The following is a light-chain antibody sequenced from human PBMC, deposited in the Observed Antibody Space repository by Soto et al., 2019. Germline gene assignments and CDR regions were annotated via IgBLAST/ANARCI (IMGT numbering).Light chain of an antibody. J-gene: IGKJ4*01. CDR3: QQSYYTPLT. CDR2: AAS. CDR1: QSMTTY. Sequence: DIQMTQSPSSLSASVGDRVTITCRTSQSMTTYANWYQQKPGKAPKLLIYAASTLQTGVPSRFSGSGSGTAFTLTINSLQPEDFATYYCQQSYYTPLTFGGGTKVDIK. V-gene: IGKV1-39*01.